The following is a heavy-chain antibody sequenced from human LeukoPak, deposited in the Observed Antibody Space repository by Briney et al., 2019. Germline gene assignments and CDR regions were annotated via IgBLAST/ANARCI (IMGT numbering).Heavy chain of an antibody. Sequence: GGSLRLSCAASRFTFSTYSMNWVRQAPGKGLEWVSYISSGSNTIYYADSVKGRFTISRDNAKNSLYLQMNSLRAEDTAVYYCARDLSPLYYYYGMDVWGQGTTVTVSS. CDR3: ARDLSPLYYYYGMDV. CDR2: ISSGSNTI. CDR1: RFTFSTYS. J-gene: IGHJ6*02. V-gene: IGHV3-48*04.